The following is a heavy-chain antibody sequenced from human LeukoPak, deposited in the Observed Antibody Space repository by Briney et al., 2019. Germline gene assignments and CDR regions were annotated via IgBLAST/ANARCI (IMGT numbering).Heavy chain of an antibody. Sequence: SVTLALTCTVSGYSISSDYYWGWIRQPPGNGLDWMGSIYHSGSTYYNPSLKSRVTNSVDTPKNQLSLELSAVTAAHTPVYHFARLSGPIEPHRHYYYYMDVWGKGTTVTVSS. J-gene: IGHJ6*03. D-gene: IGHD3-16*02. CDR2: IYHSGST. CDR1: GYSISSDYY. CDR3: ARLSGPIEPHRHYYYYMDV. V-gene: IGHV4-38-2*02.